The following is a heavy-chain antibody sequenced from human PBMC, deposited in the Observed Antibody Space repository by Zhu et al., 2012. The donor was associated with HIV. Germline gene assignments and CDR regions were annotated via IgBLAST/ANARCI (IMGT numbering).Heavy chain of an antibody. CDR1: GDSVNPYE. J-gene: IGHJ3*02. Sequence: QVQLQESGPGLLRPSETLSLTCTGSGDSVNPYEWSWIRQPPGKGLEWIGYIYHSGSTNYNPSLKSRVTISVDTSKNQFSLKLTSVTAADTAVYYCAREWSAFDIWGQGTMVAVSS. CDR2: IYHSGST. CDR3: AREWSAFDI. D-gene: IGHD3-3*01. V-gene: IGHV4-59*02.